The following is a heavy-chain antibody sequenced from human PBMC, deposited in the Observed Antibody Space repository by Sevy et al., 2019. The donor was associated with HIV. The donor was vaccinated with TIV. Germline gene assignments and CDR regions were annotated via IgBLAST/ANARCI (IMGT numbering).Heavy chain of an antibody. Sequence: GGSLRLSCAASGFTFSSYSMNWVRQAPGKGLEWVSYISSSSSTIYYADSVKGRFTISRDNAKNLLYLQMNSLRAEDTAVYYCARLSGYSSSWSYFDYWGQGTLVTVSS. J-gene: IGHJ4*02. CDR1: GFTFSSYS. D-gene: IGHD6-13*01. V-gene: IGHV3-48*01. CDR2: ISSSSSTI. CDR3: ARLSGYSSSWSYFDY.